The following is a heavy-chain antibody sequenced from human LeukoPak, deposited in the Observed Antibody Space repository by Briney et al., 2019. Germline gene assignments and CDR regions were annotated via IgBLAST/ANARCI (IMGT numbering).Heavy chain of an antibody. CDR1: GGSISSSSYY. CDR3: ARVARAATLRPPSRQRHFDY. J-gene: IGHJ4*02. V-gene: IGHV4-39*07. D-gene: IGHD2-15*01. Sequence: PSETLSLTCTVSGGSISSSSYYWGWIRQPPGKGLEWIGSIYYSGSTYYNPSLKSRVTISVDTSKNQFSLKLSSVTAADTAVYYCARVARAATLRPPSRQRHFDYWGQGTLVTVSS. CDR2: IYYSGST.